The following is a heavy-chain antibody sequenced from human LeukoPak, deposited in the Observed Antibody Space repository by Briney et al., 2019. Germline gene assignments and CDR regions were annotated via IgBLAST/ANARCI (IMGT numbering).Heavy chain of an antibody. CDR2: IHHSGNT. CDR1: GFSIITNYY. D-gene: IGHD1-1*01. CDR3: ARTNWNPGDY. Sequence: SEALSLTCTVSGFSIITNYYWGWTRQPPGKGLEWIGSIHHSGNTYHNPSLRSRVIMSIDTSKNQFSLRLSSVTAADTAVYFCARTNWNPGDYWGQGTLVTVSS. V-gene: IGHV4-38-2*02. J-gene: IGHJ4*02.